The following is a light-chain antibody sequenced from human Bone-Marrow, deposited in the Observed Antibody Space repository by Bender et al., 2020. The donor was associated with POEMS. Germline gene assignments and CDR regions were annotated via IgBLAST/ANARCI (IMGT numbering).Light chain of an antibody. V-gene: IGLV2-8*01. CDR3: CSYAGSTTV. CDR1: SSDVGGYNY. CDR2: DVT. J-gene: IGLJ2*01. Sequence: QSALTQPPSASGSPGQSVTISCTGTSSDVGGYNYVSWYQQHPGKAPKLLIYDVTKRPSGVPDRFSGSKSGNTASLTISGLQAEDEADYYCCSYAGSTTVFGGGTELTVL.